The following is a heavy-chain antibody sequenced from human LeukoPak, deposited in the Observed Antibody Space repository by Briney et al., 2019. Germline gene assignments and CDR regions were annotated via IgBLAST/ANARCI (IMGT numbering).Heavy chain of an antibody. Sequence: GGSLRLSCAASGFTFSSYSMNWVRQAPGKGLEWVSSIGSSSSSIYYADSVKGRFTISRDNAKNSLYLQMNSLRAEDTAVYYCAREAGDQAFDYWGQGTLVTVSS. CDR3: AREAGDQAFDY. CDR1: GFTFSSYS. V-gene: IGHV3-21*01. D-gene: IGHD7-27*01. CDR2: IGSSSSSI. J-gene: IGHJ4*02.